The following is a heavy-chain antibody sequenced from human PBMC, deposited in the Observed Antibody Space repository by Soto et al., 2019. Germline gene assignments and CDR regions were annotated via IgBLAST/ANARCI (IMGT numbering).Heavy chain of an antibody. V-gene: IGHV4-31*03. CDR1: GGSIISVGHY. CDR3: ARESGGYDSSTRYGLDV. J-gene: IGHJ6*02. CDR2: IYYSGST. D-gene: IGHD6-25*01. Sequence: SETLSLTCSVSGGSIISVGHYFTCIRQHPWKGLEWIGYIYYSGSTDYNPSLKSRVTISVDRSKNQFSLNLSSVTAADTAIYYCARESGGYDSSTRYGLDVWGQGTTVTVSS.